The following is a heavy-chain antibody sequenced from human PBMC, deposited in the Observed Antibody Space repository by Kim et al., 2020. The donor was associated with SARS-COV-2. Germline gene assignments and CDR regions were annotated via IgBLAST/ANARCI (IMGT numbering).Heavy chain of an antibody. Sequence: SVKGRFTISRDNAKNSLYLQMNSLRAEDTAVYYCAREEWEQSSYYYGMDVWGQGTTVTVSS. V-gene: IGHV3-48*03. CDR3: AREEWEQSSYYYGMDV. D-gene: IGHD1-26*01. J-gene: IGHJ6*02.